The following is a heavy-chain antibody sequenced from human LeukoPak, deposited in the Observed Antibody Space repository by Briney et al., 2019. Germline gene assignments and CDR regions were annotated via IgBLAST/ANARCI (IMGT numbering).Heavy chain of an antibody. Sequence: GGSLRLSCVASGFMFSNYWMSWVRQVPGKGPEWVADIKKDGSDKYYVGSVKGRFPISRDNAKNSLYLQMNNLRAEDTAVYYCARDSLIQYGSGSYWGFDYWGQGILVTVSS. V-gene: IGHV3-7*03. J-gene: IGHJ4*02. CDR3: ARDSLIQYGSGSYWGFDY. CDR2: IKKDGSDK. D-gene: IGHD3-10*01. CDR1: GFMFSNYW.